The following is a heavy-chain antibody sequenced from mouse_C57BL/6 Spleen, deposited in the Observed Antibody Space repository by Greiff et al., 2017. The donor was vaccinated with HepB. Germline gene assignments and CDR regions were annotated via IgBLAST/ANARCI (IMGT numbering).Heavy chain of an antibody. D-gene: IGHD2-4*01. CDR2: IWSGGST. Sequence: VKLQESGPGLVQPSQSLSITCTVSGFSLTSYGVHWVRQSPGKGLEWLGVIWSGGSTDYNAAFISRLSISKDNSKSQVFFKMNSLQADDTAIYYCARNHYDYDGDSYYFDYWGQGTTLTVSS. J-gene: IGHJ2*01. CDR3: ARNHYDYDGDSYYFDY. V-gene: IGHV2-2*01. CDR1: GFSLTSYG.